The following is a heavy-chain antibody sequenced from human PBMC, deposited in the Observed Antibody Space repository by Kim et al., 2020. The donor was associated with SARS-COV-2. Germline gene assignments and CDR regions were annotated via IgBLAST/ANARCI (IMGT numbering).Heavy chain of an antibody. CDR2: IYNAGST. Sequence: SETLSLTCTVSGGSIRGSSNYWGWIRQPPGKGLEWIGSIYNAGSTFYNPSLKSRVTISVDTSKIQFSLKLTSVTDADTAVYYCARRGRGEGAACYFDYWGQGNLVTVSS. CDR3: ARRGRGEGAACYFDY. V-gene: IGHV4-39*01. J-gene: IGHJ4*02. CDR1: GGSIRGSSNY. D-gene: IGHD2-15*01.